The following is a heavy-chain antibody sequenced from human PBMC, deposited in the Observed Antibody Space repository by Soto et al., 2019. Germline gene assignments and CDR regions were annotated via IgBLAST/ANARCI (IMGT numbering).Heavy chain of an antibody. CDR1: GFSLRSTGVG. CDR3: AHRWTWAFVN. CDR2: IYWNDVK. J-gene: IGHJ4*02. D-gene: IGHD5-12*01. Sequence: QITLRESGPTVMKPTQTLTLTCTFSGFSLRSTGVGVGWVRQPPGKALEWLAVIYWNDVKHYSQSLKSRLTITKDTSKNHVVPTLTNMDPVDTATYYCAHRWTWAFVNWGQGALVTVSS. V-gene: IGHV2-5*01.